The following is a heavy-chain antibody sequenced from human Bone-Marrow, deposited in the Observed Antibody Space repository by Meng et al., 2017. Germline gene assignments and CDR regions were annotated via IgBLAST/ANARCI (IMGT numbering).Heavy chain of an antibody. J-gene: IGHJ4*02. Sequence: AQLLQSGADVKKPGASVKVSCKASGSTFTSYAMHWVRQAPGQRLEWMGWLNAGNGNTKYSQKFQGRVTITRDTSASTAYMELSSLRSEDTAVYYCARLGSSFDYWGQGTLVTVSS. CDR2: LNAGNGNT. CDR1: GSTFTSYA. CDR3: ARLGSSFDY. V-gene: IGHV1-3*01. D-gene: IGHD2-2*01.